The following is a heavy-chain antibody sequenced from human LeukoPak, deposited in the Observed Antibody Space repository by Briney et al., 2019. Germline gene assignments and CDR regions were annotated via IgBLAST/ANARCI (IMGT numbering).Heavy chain of an antibody. CDR2: VYYSGTT. CDR1: GGSISSYY. Sequence: PSETLSLTCTVSGGSISSYYWSWIRQPPGKGLEWIGYVYYSGTTNYNPSLKSRVTMSVDASKNQFSLRLSSVTAADTAVYYCARGPWTTVTSFDYWGQGTLVTVSS. CDR3: ARGPWTTVTSFDY. J-gene: IGHJ4*02. D-gene: IGHD4-17*01. V-gene: IGHV4-59*01.